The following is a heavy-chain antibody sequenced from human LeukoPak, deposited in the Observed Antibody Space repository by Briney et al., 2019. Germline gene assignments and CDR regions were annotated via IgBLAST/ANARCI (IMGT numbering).Heavy chain of an antibody. V-gene: IGHV4-59*01. CDR3: ARGPHRGWLQPPNYYYYYGMDV. J-gene: IGHJ6*02. D-gene: IGHD5-24*01. Sequence: SETLSLTRTVSGGSISSYYWSWIRQPPGKGLEWIGYIYYSGSTNYNPSLKSRVTISVDTSKNQFSLKLSSVTAADTAVYYCARGPHRGWLQPPNYYYYYGMDVWGQGTTVTVSS. CDR1: GGSISSYY. CDR2: IYYSGST.